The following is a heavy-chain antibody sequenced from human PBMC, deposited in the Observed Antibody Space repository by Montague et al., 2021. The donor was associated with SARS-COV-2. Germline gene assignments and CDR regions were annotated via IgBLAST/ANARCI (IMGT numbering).Heavy chain of an antibody. CDR3: AREVGRGYSGYEGEY. V-gene: IGHV4-39*07. Sequence: SETLSLTCTVSGGSIRSSSYYWGWTRQPPGKGLEWIGEINHSGSTNYNPSLKSRVTISVDTSKNQFSLKLSSVTAADTAVYYCAREVGRGYSGYEGEYWGQGTLVTVSS. J-gene: IGHJ4*02. CDR2: INHSGST. CDR1: GGSIRSSSYY. D-gene: IGHD5-12*01.